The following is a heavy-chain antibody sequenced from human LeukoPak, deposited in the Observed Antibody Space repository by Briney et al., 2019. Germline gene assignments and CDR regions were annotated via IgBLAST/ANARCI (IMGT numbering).Heavy chain of an antibody. D-gene: IGHD3-3*01. J-gene: IGHJ5*02. Sequence: ASVKVSCKVSGYTLTELSMHWVRQAPGKGLEWMGGFDPEDGETIYAQKFQGRVTMTEDTSTDTAYMELSSLRSEDTAVYYCAKVSFVSLRFWEWLTRPKMNWFDPWGQGPRVTVSS. CDR2: FDPEDGET. CDR3: AKVSFVSLRFWEWLTRPKMNWFDP. CDR1: GYTLTELS. V-gene: IGHV1-24*01.